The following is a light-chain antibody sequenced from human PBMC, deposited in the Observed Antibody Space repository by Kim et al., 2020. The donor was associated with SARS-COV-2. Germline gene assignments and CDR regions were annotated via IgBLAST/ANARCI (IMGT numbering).Light chain of an antibody. Sequence: GSPGEGAILSCRASQSVRSNLAWYRQKPGQAPRLLIHEISTRVTGVPVRFSGSGSGTEFTLTITSLQSEDFGVYFCQQYNEWPLTFGGGTKVDIK. CDR3: QQYNEWPLT. CDR1: QSVRSN. J-gene: IGKJ4*01. CDR2: EIS. V-gene: IGKV3-15*01.